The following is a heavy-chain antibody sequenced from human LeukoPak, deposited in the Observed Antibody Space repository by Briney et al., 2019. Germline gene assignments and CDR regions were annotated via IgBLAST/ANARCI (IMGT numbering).Heavy chain of an antibody. V-gene: IGHV4-34*01. D-gene: IGHD4-17*01. CDR1: GGSFSNYY. J-gene: IGHJ4*01. CDR3: APIFGDYSDFDY. Sequence: SETLSLACAVYGGSFSNYYWSWIRQPPGKGLEWIGEITHSGSTNYNPSLKSRVSISVDTSKNQFSLRLTSVTAADTAVYYCAPIFGDYSDFDYWGQRTLVTVSS. CDR2: ITHSGST.